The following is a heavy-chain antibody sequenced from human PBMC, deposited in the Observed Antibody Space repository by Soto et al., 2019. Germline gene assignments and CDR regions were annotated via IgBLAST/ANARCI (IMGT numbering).Heavy chain of an antibody. CDR2: VYTSGSP. Sequence: SGTLSLTCTVSGGSISSYYWSWIRQPAGKRLEWLGRVYTSGSPNYNPSLKSRVTMSADTSKNQFFLKLTSVTAADTAVYCCARVTSNWFDPWGQGTLVTVSS. J-gene: IGHJ5*02. V-gene: IGHV4-4*07. CDR3: ARVTSNWFDP. CDR1: GGSISSYY.